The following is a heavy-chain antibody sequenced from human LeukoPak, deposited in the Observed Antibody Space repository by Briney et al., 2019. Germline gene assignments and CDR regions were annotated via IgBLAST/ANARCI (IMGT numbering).Heavy chain of an antibody. CDR1: GFTFSSYA. V-gene: IGHV3-30-3*01. D-gene: IGHD2-2*01. Sequence: GGSLRLSCAASGFTFSSYAMHWVRQAPGKGLEWVAVISYDGSNKYYADSVKGRFTISRDNSKNTLYLQMNSLRAEDTAVYYCARDRSSTSCLSLWGQGTLVTVSS. CDR3: ARDRSSTSCLSL. J-gene: IGHJ4*02. CDR2: ISYDGSNK.